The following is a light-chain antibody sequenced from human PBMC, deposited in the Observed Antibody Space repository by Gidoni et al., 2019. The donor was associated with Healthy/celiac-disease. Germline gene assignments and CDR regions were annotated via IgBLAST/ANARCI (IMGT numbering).Light chain of an antibody. V-gene: IGKV1-33*01. CDR1: QDISNY. J-gene: IGKJ2*01. Sequence: DIQMTQSPSSLSASVGDRVTITCQASQDISNYLNWYQQKTGVPSRFSGSGSGTDFTFTISSLQPEDIATYYCQQYDNLPPVRYTFGQGTKLEIK. CDR3: QQYDNLPPVRYT.